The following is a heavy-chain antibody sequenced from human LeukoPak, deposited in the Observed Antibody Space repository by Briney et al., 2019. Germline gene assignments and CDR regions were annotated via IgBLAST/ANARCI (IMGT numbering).Heavy chain of an antibody. V-gene: IGHV3-23*01. CDR2: ISPRGDIT. CDR1: GFTLSNHA. CDR3: AKDDDWGRFNH. J-gene: IGHJ1*01. D-gene: IGHD3-16*01. Sequence: GGSLRLSCAASGFTLSNHAMIWVRQAPGKGLEWVSGISPRGDITYYKDSVRGRFTISRDNFKNTVSLQLNSLRAEDTAMYYCAKDDDWGRFNHWGQGTLVTVSS.